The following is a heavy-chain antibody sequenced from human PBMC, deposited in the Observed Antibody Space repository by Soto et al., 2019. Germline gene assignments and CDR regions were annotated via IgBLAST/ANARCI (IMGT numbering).Heavy chain of an antibody. Sequence: PGESLKISCKGSGYSFTSYWIGWVRQMPGKGLEWMGIIYPGDSDTRYSPSFQGQVTISADKSISTAYLQWSSLKVSDTAMYYCARSEDYYDSSGYGPYYYGMDVWGQGTTVTVSS. D-gene: IGHD3-22*01. J-gene: IGHJ6*02. CDR2: IYPGDSDT. CDR1: GYSFTSYW. CDR3: ARSEDYYDSSGYGPYYYGMDV. V-gene: IGHV5-51*01.